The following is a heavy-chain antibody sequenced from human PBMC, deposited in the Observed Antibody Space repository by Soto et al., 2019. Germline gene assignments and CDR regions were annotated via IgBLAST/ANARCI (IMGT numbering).Heavy chain of an antibody. J-gene: IGHJ5*02. D-gene: IGHD3-3*01. CDR3: FLASFDP. V-gene: IGHV4-4*02. Sequence: PSETLSLTCAFSGGSFTSNNWWTGVRQPPGQWLECIGEIYRTGSTNYNPSLKSRVTISLDKSENQFSLKVTSLTAADTAVYYCFLASFDPWGQGTLVTVSS. CDR1: GGSFTSNNW. CDR2: IYRTGST.